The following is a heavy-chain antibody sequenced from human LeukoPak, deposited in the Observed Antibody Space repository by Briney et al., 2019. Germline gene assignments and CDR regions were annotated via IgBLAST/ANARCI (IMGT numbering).Heavy chain of an antibody. CDR3: AKDTYYDSSGSLYYFDY. CDR1: GFTFSSYA. Sequence: GGSLRLSCAASGFTFSSYAMSWVRQAPGEGLEWVSAISGSGGSTYYADSVKGRFTISRDNSKNTLYLQMNSLRAEDTAVYYCAKDTYYDSSGSLYYFDYWGQGTLVTVSS. D-gene: IGHD3-22*01. CDR2: ISGSGGST. J-gene: IGHJ4*02. V-gene: IGHV3-23*01.